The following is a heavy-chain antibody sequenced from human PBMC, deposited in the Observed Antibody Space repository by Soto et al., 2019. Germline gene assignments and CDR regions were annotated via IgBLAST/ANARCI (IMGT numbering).Heavy chain of an antibody. CDR1: GYSISSGYY. V-gene: IGHV4-38-2*02. J-gene: IGHJ4*02. D-gene: IGHD1-26*01. CDR2: IYHSGST. Sequence: SETLSLTCAVSGYSISSGYYWGWIRQPPGKGLEWIGSIYHSGSTYYNPSLKSRVTISVDTSENQFSLKLSSVTAADTAVYYCARDGGRAGAQGFDYWGQGTLVTVSS. CDR3: ARDGGRAGAQGFDY.